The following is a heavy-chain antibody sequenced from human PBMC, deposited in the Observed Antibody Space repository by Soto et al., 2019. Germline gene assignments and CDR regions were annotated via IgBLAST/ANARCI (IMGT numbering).Heavy chain of an antibody. J-gene: IGHJ3*02. Sequence: ASVKVSCKASGYTFTSYGISWVRQAPGQGLEWMGWISAYNGNTNYAQKPQGRVTMTTDTSTSTAYMELRSLRSDDTAVYYCARFYIVVVVAAGAEAFDIWGQGTMVTVSS. CDR3: ARFYIVVVVAAGAEAFDI. V-gene: IGHV1-18*01. CDR1: GYTFTSYG. D-gene: IGHD2-15*01. CDR2: ISAYNGNT.